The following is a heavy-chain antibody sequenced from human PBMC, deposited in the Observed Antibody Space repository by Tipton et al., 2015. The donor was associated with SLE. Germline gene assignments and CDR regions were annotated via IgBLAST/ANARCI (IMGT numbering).Heavy chain of an antibody. D-gene: IGHD6-13*01. CDR1: GGSISSSSYY. CDR3: ARQLAAAGTVFDI. Sequence: TLSLTCTVSGGSISSSSYYWGWLRQPPGKGLEWIGSIYYSGSTYYNPSLKSRVTISVDTSKNQFSLKLSSVTAADTAVYYCARQLAAAGTVFDIWGQGTMVTVSS. CDR2: IYYSGST. J-gene: IGHJ3*02. V-gene: IGHV4-39*07.